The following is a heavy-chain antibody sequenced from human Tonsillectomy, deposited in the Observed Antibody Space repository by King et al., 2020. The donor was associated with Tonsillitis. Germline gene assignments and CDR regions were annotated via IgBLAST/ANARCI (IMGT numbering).Heavy chain of an antibody. CDR1: RYSFTNYW. D-gene: IGHD2-8*01. V-gene: IGHV5-51*01. CDR2: IYPGDSDT. J-gene: IGHJ4*02. CDR3: ARHTDIVLMLSGMTYERKLGEDLLIAY. Sequence: QLVQSGAEVKKPGESLKISCKGSRYSFTNYWIGWVRQMPGKGLEWMGIIYPGDSDTRYSPSFQGQVTISADKSINTAYRQWSSLKASDTDMFYCARHTDIVLMLSGMTYERKLGEDLLIAYWGQGTLVTVSS.